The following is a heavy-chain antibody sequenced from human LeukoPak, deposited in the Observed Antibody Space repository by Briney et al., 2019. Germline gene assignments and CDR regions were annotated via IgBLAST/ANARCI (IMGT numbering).Heavy chain of an antibody. CDR1: GGSFSNYS. Sequence: SETLSLTCAVYGGSFSNYSWNWIRQPPGKGLEWIAEIHHTGHINYNPSLKSRVTVSVDRSKNQFSLKLTSVTAADTAVYYCALFEVVVGSTQDFWGQGTLVTVSS. V-gene: IGHV4-34*01. D-gene: IGHD2-15*01. J-gene: IGHJ4*02. CDR2: IHHTGHI. CDR3: ALFEVVVGSTQDF.